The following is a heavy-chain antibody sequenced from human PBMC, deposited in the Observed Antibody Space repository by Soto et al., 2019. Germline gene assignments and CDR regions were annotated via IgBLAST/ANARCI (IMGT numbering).Heavy chain of an antibody. CDR1: GFTFSSYA. Sequence: GGSLRLSCAASGFTFSSYAMHWVRQAPGKGLEWVAVISYDGSNKYYADSVKGRFTISRDNSKNMLYLQMNSLRAEDTAVYYCARDPSDPSQYYFDYWGQGTLVTVSS. CDR2: ISYDGSNK. V-gene: IGHV3-30-3*01. CDR3: ARDPSDPSQYYFDY. D-gene: IGHD1-26*01. J-gene: IGHJ4*02.